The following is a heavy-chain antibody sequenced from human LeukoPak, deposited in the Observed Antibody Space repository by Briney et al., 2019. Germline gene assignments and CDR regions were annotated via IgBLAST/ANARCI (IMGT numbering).Heavy chain of an antibody. V-gene: IGHV1-69*04. J-gene: IGHJ4*02. CDR3: ARDVSYSLKDYYGSGSYYLDDY. Sequence: SVKVSCKASGGTFSSYAISWVRQAPGQGLEWMGRIIPILGIANYAQKFQDRVTITADKSTSTAYMELSSLRSEDTAVYYCARDVSYSLKDYYGSGSYYLDDYWGQGTLVTVSS. CDR2: IIPILGIA. CDR1: GGTFSSYA. D-gene: IGHD3-10*01.